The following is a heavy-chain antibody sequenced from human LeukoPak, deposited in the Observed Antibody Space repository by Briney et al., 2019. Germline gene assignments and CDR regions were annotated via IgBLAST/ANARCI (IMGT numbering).Heavy chain of an antibody. J-gene: IGHJ4*02. CDR3: ARGRSGSYFGDY. D-gene: IGHD1-26*01. Sequence: GGSLRLSCAASGFTFSSYAMHWVRQAPGEGLEWVAVISYDGSNKYYADSVKGRFTISRDNSKNTLYLQMNSLRAEDTAVYYCARGRSGSYFGDYWGQGTLVTVSS. V-gene: IGHV3-30-3*01. CDR1: GFTFSSYA. CDR2: ISYDGSNK.